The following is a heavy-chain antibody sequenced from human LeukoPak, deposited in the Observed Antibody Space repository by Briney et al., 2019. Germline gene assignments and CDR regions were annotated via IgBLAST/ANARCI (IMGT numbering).Heavy chain of an antibody. Sequence: SETLSLTCTVSGGSISSYYWSWIRQPPGKGLEWIGYIYYSGSTNYNPSLMSRVTISLDTSKTQFSLKLSSVAAADTAVYYCASPGSGSYYYWGQGTLVTVSS. CDR2: IYYSGST. D-gene: IGHD3-10*01. CDR1: GGSISSYY. J-gene: IGHJ4*02. V-gene: IGHV4-59*08. CDR3: ASPGSGSYYY.